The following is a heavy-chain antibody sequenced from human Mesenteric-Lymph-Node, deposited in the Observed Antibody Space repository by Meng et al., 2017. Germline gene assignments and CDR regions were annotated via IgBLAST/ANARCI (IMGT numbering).Heavy chain of an antibody. J-gene: IGHJ4*02. D-gene: IGHD1-14*01. CDR3: ARDPTGGEDHQRV. V-gene: IGHV4-4*02. CDR2: IYHSGIT. Sequence: APGLVKPSRTLSLPCAVSGGSIGSSNWWSWVRQPPGKGLEWIGKIYHSGITIYNPSLKSRVTMSVDNSKNQFSLKLNSMTAADTAVYYCARDPTGGEDHQRVWGQGTLVTVSS. CDR1: GGSIGSSNW.